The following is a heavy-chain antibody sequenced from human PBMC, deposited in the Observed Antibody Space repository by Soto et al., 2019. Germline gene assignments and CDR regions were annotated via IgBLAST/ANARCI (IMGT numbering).Heavy chain of an antibody. CDR1: GFSVSSNF. CDR2: IYSGGST. J-gene: IGHJ5*02. V-gene: IGHV3-53*01. CDR3: ARRYYDSSGFDWFDP. Sequence: GGSLRLSCAASGFSVSSNFMSWVRQAPGKGLEWVSVIYSGGSTYYADSVKGRFTISRDNSKNTLYLQMNSLRAEDTAVYYCARRYYDSSGFDWFDPWGKGNLVTV. D-gene: IGHD3-22*01.